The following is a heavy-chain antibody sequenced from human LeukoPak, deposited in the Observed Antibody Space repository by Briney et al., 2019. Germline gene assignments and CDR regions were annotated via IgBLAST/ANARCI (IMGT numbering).Heavy chain of an antibody. CDR1: GGCISSYY. J-gene: IGHJ5*02. CDR3: ARQNSIAAAGNWFDP. V-gene: IGHV4-4*07. CDR2: IYTSGST. D-gene: IGHD6-13*01. Sequence: PSETLSLTCTVSGGCISSYYWSWIRQPAGKGLEWIGRIYTSGSTNYNPSLKSRVTMSVDTSKNQFSLKLSSVTAADTAVYYCARQNSIAAAGNWFDPWGQGTLVTVSS.